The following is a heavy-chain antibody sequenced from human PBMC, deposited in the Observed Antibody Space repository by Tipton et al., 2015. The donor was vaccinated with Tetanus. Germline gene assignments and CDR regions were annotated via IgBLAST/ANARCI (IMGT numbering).Heavy chain of an antibody. CDR2: IYYSGST. Sequence: TLSLTCTVSGGSISSYYWSWIRQPPGKGLEWIGYIYYSGSTNYNPSLKSRVTISVDTSKNQFSLKLSSVTAADTAVYYCARDGQVPRYGDYLDYYYYGMDVWGQGTTVTVSS. V-gene: IGHV4-59*01. D-gene: IGHD4-17*01. CDR1: GGSISSYY. CDR3: ARDGQVPRYGDYLDYYYYGMDV. J-gene: IGHJ6*02.